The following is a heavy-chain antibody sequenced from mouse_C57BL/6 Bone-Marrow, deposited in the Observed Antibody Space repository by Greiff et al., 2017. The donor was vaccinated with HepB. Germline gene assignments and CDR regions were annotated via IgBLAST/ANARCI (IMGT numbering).Heavy chain of an antibody. Sequence: EVQGVESGPVLVKPGASVKMSCKASGYTFTDYYMNWVKQSHGKSLEWIGVINPYNGGTSYNQKFKGKATLTVDKSSSTAYMELNSLTSEDSAVYYCARGYYDYDGPHWGQGTTLTVSS. V-gene: IGHV1-19*01. CDR1: GYTFTDYY. D-gene: IGHD2-4*01. CDR2: INPYNGGT. J-gene: IGHJ2*01. CDR3: ARGYYDYDGPH.